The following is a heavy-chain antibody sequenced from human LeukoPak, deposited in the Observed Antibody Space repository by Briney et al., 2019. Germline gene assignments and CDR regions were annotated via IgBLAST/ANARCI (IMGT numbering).Heavy chain of an antibody. CDR2: ISGSGGTT. D-gene: IGHD1-14*01. Sequence: GGSLRLSCAASGSTFSSYAMSWVRQAPGKGLEWVSDISGSGGTTYYADSVKGRFAISRDNSKNTLYLQMNSLRAEDTAVYYCVKNRDNNNLRGDSCWFDPWGQGILVTVSS. J-gene: IGHJ5*02. CDR1: GSTFSSYA. V-gene: IGHV3-23*01. CDR3: VKNRDNNNLRGDSCWFDP.